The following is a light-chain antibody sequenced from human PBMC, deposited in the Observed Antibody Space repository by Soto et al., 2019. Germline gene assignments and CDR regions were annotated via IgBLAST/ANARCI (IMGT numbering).Light chain of an antibody. V-gene: IGLV1-40*01. CDR3: QSYDSSLSGVV. Sequence: QSVLTQPPSVSGAPGQRVTISCTGSSSNIGAGYDVRWYQQLPGTAPKLLIYGNSNRPSGVPDRFSGSKSGTSASLAITGLQAEDEADYYCQSYDSSLSGVVFDGGTKLTVL. CDR2: GNS. J-gene: IGLJ2*01. CDR1: SSNIGAGYD.